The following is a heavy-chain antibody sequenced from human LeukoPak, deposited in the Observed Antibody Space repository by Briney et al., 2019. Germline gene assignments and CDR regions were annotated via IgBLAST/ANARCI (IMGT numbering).Heavy chain of an antibody. CDR1: GYPFTNYW. Sequence: GESLKISWEGFGYPFTNYWIDWVRQIPGKGLGWMGVIYPGDSDIIYNPSCEGQVTISDKKSISTVYLQWSSLKASDTAIYYCARNYYDSSGYSVALEYWGQGTLVTVSS. CDR2: IYPGDSDI. V-gene: IGHV5-51*01. J-gene: IGHJ4*02. D-gene: IGHD3-22*01. CDR3: ARNYYDSSGYSVALEY.